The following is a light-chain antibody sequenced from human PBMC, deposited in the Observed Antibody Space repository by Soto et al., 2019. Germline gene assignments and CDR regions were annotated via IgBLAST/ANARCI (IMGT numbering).Light chain of an antibody. CDR1: SSDVGAYDY. Sequence: QSVLSQPPSASGSPGQSVTISCTGTSSDVGAYDYVSWYQQHPGKAPKLMIYEVAKRPSGVPDRFSGSKSGYTASLTVSGLQAEDGADYYCSSYGGSNNYVFGTGTKVTVL. CDR3: SSYGGSNNYV. J-gene: IGLJ1*01. V-gene: IGLV2-8*01. CDR2: EVA.